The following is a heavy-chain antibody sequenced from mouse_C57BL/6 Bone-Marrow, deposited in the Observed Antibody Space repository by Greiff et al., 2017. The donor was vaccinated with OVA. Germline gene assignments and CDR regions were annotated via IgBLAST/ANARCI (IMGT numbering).Heavy chain of an antibody. V-gene: IGHV1-74*01. Sequence: QVQLQQPGPELVKPGASVKVSCKASGYTFTSYYMHWVKQRPGQGLEWIGRIHPTDSDTNYNQKFKGKATLTVDKSSSTAYMQLRSLTSEDSAVYYCAIWDTVGATYYAMDDWGQGTSVTVSS. CDR1: GYTFTSYY. CDR3: AIWDTVGATYYAMDD. D-gene: IGHD1-1*01. CDR2: IHPTDSDT. J-gene: IGHJ4*01.